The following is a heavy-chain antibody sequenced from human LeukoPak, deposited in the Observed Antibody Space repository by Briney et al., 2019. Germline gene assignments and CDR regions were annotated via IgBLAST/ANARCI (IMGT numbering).Heavy chain of an antibody. D-gene: IGHD4-17*01. CDR3: TTDGDYGDGLRGDY. CDR1: GFTFSSYW. Sequence: GGSLRLSCAASGFTFSSYWMSWVRQAPGKGLEWVANIKQDGSEKYYVDSVKGRFTISRDNAKNSLYLQMDSLKTEDTGVYYCTTDGDYGDGLRGDYWGQGTLVTVSS. V-gene: IGHV3-7*03. J-gene: IGHJ4*02. CDR2: IKQDGSEK.